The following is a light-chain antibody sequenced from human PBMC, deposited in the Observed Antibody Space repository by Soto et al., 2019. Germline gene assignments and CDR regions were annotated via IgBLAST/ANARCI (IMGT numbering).Light chain of an antibody. CDR2: GAS. J-gene: IGKJ1*01. CDR3: QQYGSSPPT. Sequence: IVLTQYPGTLPLSPGERATLSCVASQSVSSSYLAWYQQKPGQAPRLLIYGASSRATGIPDRFSGSGSGTDFTLTISRLEPEDFAVYYCQQYGSSPPTFGQGTNVDIK. CDR1: QSVSSSY. V-gene: IGKV3-20*01.